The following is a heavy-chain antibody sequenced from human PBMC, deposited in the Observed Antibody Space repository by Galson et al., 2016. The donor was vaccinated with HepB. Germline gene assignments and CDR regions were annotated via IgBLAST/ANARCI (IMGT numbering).Heavy chain of an antibody. Sequence: SETLSLTCAVSGGSISSDDYYWSWIRQPPGKGLEWIGCIYYSGNINYKSSLRSRAIISVDTSKNQFSLELSSVTAADTAVYYCARGDGSGFHYYGMDVWGQGTTVTVSS. V-gene: IGHV4-61*08. CDR1: GGSISSDDYY. J-gene: IGHJ6*02. CDR2: IYYSGNI. CDR3: ARGDGSGFHYYGMDV. D-gene: IGHD3-22*01.